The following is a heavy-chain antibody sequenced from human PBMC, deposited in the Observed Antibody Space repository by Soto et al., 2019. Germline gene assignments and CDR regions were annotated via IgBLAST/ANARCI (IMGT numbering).Heavy chain of an antibody. CDR3: ARVTRELLRFGEFRVFDY. V-gene: IGHV1-18*01. J-gene: IGHJ4*02. CDR2: ISAYNGNT. D-gene: IGHD3-10*01. CDR1: GYTFTSYG. Sequence: QVQLVQSGAEVKKPGASVKVSCKASGYTFTSYGISWVRQAPGQGLEWMGWISAYNGNTNYAQKLRGRVTMTTDTSTSTAYMELRSLRYDDTAVYYCARVTRELLRFGEFRVFDYWGQGTLVTVSS.